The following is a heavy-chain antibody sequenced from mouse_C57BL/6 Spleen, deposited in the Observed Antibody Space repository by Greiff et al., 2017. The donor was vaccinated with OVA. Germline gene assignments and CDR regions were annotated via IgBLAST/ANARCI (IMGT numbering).Heavy chain of an antibody. CDR2: IDPETGGT. D-gene: IGHD1-1*01. Sequence: VKLVESGAELVRPGASVTLSCKASGYTFTDYEMHWVKQTPVHGLEWIGAIDPETGGTAYNQKFKGKAILTADKSSSTAYMELRSLTSEDSAVYYCTNYYGSSDEGYWGQGTTLTGAS. V-gene: IGHV1-15*01. CDR1: GYTFTDYE. J-gene: IGHJ2*01. CDR3: TNYYGSSDEGY.